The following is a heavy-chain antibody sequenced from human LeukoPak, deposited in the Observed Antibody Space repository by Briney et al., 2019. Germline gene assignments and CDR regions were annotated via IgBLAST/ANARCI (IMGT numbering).Heavy chain of an antibody. CDR3: ARDLRLEGDYFDY. Sequence: GGSLRLSCVGSGFTFSNYSFNWVRQAPGKGLEWVSSISSSNSYIYYADSVKGRFTISRDNSKNTLYLQMNSLRAEDTAVYYCARDLRLEGDYFDYWGQGTLVTVSS. J-gene: IGHJ4*02. CDR2: ISSSNSYI. D-gene: IGHD3-16*01. CDR1: GFTFSNYS. V-gene: IGHV3-21*01.